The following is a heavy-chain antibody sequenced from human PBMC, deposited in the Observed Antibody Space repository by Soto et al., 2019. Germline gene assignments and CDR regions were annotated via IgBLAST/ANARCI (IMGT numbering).Heavy chain of an antibody. J-gene: IGHJ4*02. CDR3: ARAPMG. V-gene: IGHV4-59*12. D-gene: IGHD3-16*01. CDR2: IYYSGST. CDR1: GGSISSYY. Sequence: SETLSLTCTVSGGSISSYYWSWIRQPPGKGLEWIGYIYYSGSTNYNPSLKSRVTISVDTSKNQFSLKLSSVTAADTAVYYCARAPMGGGQGTLVTVSS.